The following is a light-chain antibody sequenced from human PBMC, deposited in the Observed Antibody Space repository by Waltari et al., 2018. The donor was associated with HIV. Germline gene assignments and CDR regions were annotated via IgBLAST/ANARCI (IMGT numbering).Light chain of an antibody. CDR2: DNN. J-gene: IGLJ3*02. Sequence: QSVLTQPPSVSAAPGQKVTISCSGSSSNIGNNYVSWYQQHPGTAPKLLIYDNNKRPSGIPDRVSGSKSGTSATLGITGLQTGDEADYYCGTWDSSLSAGVFGGGTKLTVL. V-gene: IGLV1-51*01. CDR3: GTWDSSLSAGV. CDR1: SSNIGNNY.